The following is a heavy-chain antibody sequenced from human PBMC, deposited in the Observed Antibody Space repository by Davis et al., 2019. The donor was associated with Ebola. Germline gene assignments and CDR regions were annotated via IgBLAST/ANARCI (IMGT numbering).Heavy chain of an antibody. D-gene: IGHD2-21*01. Sequence: ASVKVSCKASGHTFNDYYMHWVRQAPGQGLEWMGWINPNSGGTNYAQKFQGRVTMTRDTSINTAYMELSRLRSDDTAVYYCARDVRHLGVNYWGQGTLVTVSS. V-gene: IGHV1-2*02. CDR3: ARDVRHLGVNY. J-gene: IGHJ4*02. CDR2: INPNSGGT. CDR1: GHTFNDYY.